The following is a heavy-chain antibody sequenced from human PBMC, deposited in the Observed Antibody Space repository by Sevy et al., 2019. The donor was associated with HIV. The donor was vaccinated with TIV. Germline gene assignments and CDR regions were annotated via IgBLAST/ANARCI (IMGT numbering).Heavy chain of an antibody. J-gene: IGHJ6*02. CDR2: ISSSSNYI. D-gene: IGHD2-15*01. V-gene: IGHV3-21*01. CDR3: ARVVAYCSGGTCFPGYYYGMDV. Sequence: GGSLRLSCAASGFTFSSYNMNWVRQPPGKGLEWVSSISSSSNYITYADSVKGRFTISRENAKNSLYLEMNTLRAEDTAVYYCARVVAYCSGGTCFPGYYYGMDVWGQGTTVTVSS. CDR1: GFTFSSYN.